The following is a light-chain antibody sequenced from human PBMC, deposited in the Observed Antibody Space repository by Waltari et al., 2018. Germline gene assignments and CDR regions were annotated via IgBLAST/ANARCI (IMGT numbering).Light chain of an antibody. CDR3: QQRRTWPSIT. CDR2: DAS. J-gene: IGKJ5*01. V-gene: IGKV3-11*01. CDR1: QSVGGN. Sequence: EIVLTQSPATLSLSPGQRGTISCRASQSVGGNLAWYQQKPGQAPRLLIYDASNRATGIPARFSGSGSGTDFTLTISSLEPEDFAVYYCQQRRTWPSITFGQGTRLDI.